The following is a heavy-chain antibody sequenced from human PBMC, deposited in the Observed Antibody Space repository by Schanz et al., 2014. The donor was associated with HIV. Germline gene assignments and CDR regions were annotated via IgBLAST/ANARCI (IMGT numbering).Heavy chain of an antibody. CDR3: AREEDIVVVPAAIVGWLDP. D-gene: IGHD2-2*01. V-gene: IGHV1-8*01. CDR1: GYTFTSYD. CDR2: MNPNSGNT. J-gene: IGHJ5*02. Sequence: QVPLVQSGAEVKKPGASVKVSCKASGYTFTSYDINWVRQATGQGLEWMGWMNPNSGNTGYAQKFQGRVTKARNTSISTAYMELSSLRSEDPAVYYCAREEDIVVVPAAIVGWLDPWGQGTLVTVSS.